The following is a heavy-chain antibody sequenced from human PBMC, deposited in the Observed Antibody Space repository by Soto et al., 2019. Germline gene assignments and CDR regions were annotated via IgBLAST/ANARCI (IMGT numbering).Heavy chain of an antibody. CDR3: AGGVYYYDY. J-gene: IGHJ4*02. Sequence: PGGSLRLSCAVSGFTFSNYGMHWVRQAPGKGLEWVAMMSYDGSDEYYADSVKGRFTTSRDNSKNTLYLQMNSLRSDDTAVYYCAGGVYYYDYWGQGTQVTVSS. D-gene: IGHD3-22*01. CDR2: MSYDGSDE. CDR1: GFTFSNYG. V-gene: IGHV3-30*03.